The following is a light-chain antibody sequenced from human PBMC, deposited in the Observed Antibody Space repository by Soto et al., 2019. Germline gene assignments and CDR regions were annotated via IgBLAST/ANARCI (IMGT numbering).Light chain of an antibody. CDR1: QSVSSNY. V-gene: IGKV3-20*01. J-gene: IGKJ1*01. CDR2: GAS. CDR3: QPYDTSPRT. Sequence: EIVLTQSPGTLSLSPGERATLSCRASQSVSSNYLAWYQQKRGQAPRLLIYGASSRATGIPTRFSGSGSGTDFTLTISRLEREDFAVYYCQPYDTSPRTFGQGTKVEI.